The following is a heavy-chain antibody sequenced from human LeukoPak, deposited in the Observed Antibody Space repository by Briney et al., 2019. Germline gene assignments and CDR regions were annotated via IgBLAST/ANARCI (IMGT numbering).Heavy chain of an antibody. D-gene: IGHD5-12*01. CDR2: INWNGGST. CDR3: AREGPATTTFDY. J-gene: IGHJ4*02. Sequence: RPGGSLRLSCAASGFTFDDYGMSWIRQAPGKGLEWVSGINWNGGSTGYADSVKGRFTISRDNAKNSLYLQTNSLRAEDTALYYCAREGPATTTFDYWGQGTLVTVSS. CDR1: GFTFDDYG. V-gene: IGHV3-20*04.